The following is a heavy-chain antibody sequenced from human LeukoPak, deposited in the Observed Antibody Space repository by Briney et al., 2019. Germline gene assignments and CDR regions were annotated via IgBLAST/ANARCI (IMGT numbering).Heavy chain of an antibody. CDR1: GGSISSYY. CDR2: IYTSGST. D-gene: IGHD3-16*02. J-gene: IGHJ4*02. CDR3: AREGLRLRLGELSP. Sequence: SETLSLTCTVSGGSISSYYWSWIRQPAGKGLEWIGRIYTSGSTNYNPSLKSRVTMPVDTSKNQFSLKLSSVTAADTAVYYCAREGLRLRLGELSPWGQGTLVTVSS. V-gene: IGHV4-4*07.